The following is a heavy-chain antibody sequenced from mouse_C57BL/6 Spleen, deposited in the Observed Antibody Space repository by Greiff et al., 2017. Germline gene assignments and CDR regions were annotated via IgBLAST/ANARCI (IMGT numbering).Heavy chain of an antibody. V-gene: IGHV1-15*01. CDR2: IDPETGGT. Sequence: VQLQQSGAELVRPGASVTLSCTASGYTFTDYEMHWVKQTPVHGLEWIGAIDPETGGTAYNQKFKGKAILTADKSSSTAYMELRSLTSEDSAVYYCTRKGRGNAWFAYWGQGTLVTVSA. CDR3: TRKGRGNAWFAY. CDR1: GYTFTDYE. J-gene: IGHJ3*01.